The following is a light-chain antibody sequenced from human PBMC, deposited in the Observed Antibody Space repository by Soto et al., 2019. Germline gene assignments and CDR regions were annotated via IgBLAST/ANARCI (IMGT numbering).Light chain of an antibody. CDR3: QQYGSSPRT. CDR1: QSVISNY. J-gene: IGKJ1*01. Sequence: EIVLTQSPATLSLSPGERATLSCRASQSVISNYLAWYQQKPGQPPRLLIYGASSRATGIPDRFSGSGSGTDFTLTISRLEPEDFAVYYCQQYGSSPRTFGQGTKVDIK. V-gene: IGKV3-20*01. CDR2: GAS.